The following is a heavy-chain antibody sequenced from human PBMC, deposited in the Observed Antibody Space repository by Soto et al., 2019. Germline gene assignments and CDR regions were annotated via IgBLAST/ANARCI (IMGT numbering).Heavy chain of an antibody. D-gene: IGHD6-25*01. Sequence: QVQLVQSGAEVKKPGSSVKVSCKASGGTFSSYAISWVRQAPGQGLEWMGGIIPIFGTANYAQKFQGRVTITADESTGTGDVGLSSLRFEDTGLYYCARGGIAASLRGQFDYWGQGTLVTVSS. CDR1: GGTFSSYA. J-gene: IGHJ4*02. V-gene: IGHV1-69*01. CDR3: ARGGIAASLRGQFDY. CDR2: IIPIFGTA.